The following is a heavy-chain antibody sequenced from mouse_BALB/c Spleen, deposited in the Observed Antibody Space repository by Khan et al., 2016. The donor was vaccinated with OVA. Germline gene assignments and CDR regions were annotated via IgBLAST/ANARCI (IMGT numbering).Heavy chain of an antibody. D-gene: IGHD1-3*01. J-gene: IGHJ2*01. CDR1: GFTFSSYG. CDR2: INSNGGST. V-gene: IGHV5-6-3*01. CDR3: VRIAITRI. Sequence: EVELVESGGGLVQPGGSLKLSCAASGFTFSSYGISWVRQTPDKRLELVATINSNGGSTYYPDCVKGRFTSSSDNATNTLYLQMSSLKSEDKALFSCVRIAITRIWGRGATLTASS.